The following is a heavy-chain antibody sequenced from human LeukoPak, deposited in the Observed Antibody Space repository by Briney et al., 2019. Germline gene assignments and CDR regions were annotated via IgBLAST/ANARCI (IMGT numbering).Heavy chain of an antibody. Sequence: ASVKVSCKASGGTFSSYAISWVRQAPGQGLEWMGGIIPIFGTANYAQKFQGRVTITADESTSTAYMELSSLRSEDTAVYYCARDPDYDILTGYQIAYYYGMDVWGQGTTVTVSS. D-gene: IGHD3-9*01. V-gene: IGHV1-69*13. CDR3: ARDPDYDILTGYQIAYYYGMDV. CDR1: GGTFSSYA. CDR2: IIPIFGTA. J-gene: IGHJ6*02.